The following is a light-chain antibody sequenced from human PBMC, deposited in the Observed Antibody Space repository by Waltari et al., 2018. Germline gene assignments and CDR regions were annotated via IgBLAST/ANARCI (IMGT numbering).Light chain of an antibody. V-gene: IGLV1-40*01. CDR1: RSNIGAGYD. CDR2: ANF. CDR3: QSYDSSLSGLYV. J-gene: IGLJ1*01. Sequence: QSVLTQPPSVSGAPGQRVTIPRTGSRSNIGAGYDVPWYQQLPGTAPKPLIYANFIRPSGVPDRFSGSKSGTSASLAITGLQAEDEADYYCQSYDSSLSGLYVFGTGTKVTVL.